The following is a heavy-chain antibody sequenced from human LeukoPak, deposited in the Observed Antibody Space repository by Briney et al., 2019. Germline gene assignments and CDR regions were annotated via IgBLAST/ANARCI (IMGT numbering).Heavy chain of an antibody. V-gene: IGHV1-2*02. Sequence: ASVKVSCKASGYTFTGYYMHWVRHAPGQGLEWMGWINPNSGGTNYAQKFQGRVTMTRDTSISTAYMELSRLRSDDTAMYYCAKVRSSWYLWGAFDIWGQGTMVTVSS. CDR2: INPNSGGT. J-gene: IGHJ3*02. CDR3: AKVRSSWYLWGAFDI. CDR1: GYTFTGYY. D-gene: IGHD6-13*01.